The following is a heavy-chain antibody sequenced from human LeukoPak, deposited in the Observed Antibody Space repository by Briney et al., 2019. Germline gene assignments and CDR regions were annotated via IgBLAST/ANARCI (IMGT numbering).Heavy chain of an antibody. CDR2: IIPIFGIA. V-gene: IGHV1-69*17. Sequence: GSSVTVSCKASGGTFSSYAISWVRQAPGQGLEWMGGIIPIFGIANYAQKFQGRVTITADKSTSTAYMELSSLRSEDTAVYYCARVDYDSSGYYQGAFGVWGQGTTVIVSS. D-gene: IGHD3-22*01. CDR1: GGTFSSYA. CDR3: ARVDYDSSGYYQGAFGV. J-gene: IGHJ6*02.